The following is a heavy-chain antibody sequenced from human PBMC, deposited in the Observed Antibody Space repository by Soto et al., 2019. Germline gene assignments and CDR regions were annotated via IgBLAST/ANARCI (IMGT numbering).Heavy chain of an antibody. CDR1: CGSISSGDYY. J-gene: IGHJ4*02. CDR2: IYYSGST. CDR3: ATMVGPYGEMFDY. D-gene: IGHD4-17*01. V-gene: IGHV4-30-4*01. Sequence: LSLTCTVSCGSISSGDYYWSWIRQPPGKGLEWIGYIYYSGSTYYNPSLKSRVTISVDTSKNQFSLKLSSVTAADTAVYYCATMVGPYGEMFDYWGQGTLVT.